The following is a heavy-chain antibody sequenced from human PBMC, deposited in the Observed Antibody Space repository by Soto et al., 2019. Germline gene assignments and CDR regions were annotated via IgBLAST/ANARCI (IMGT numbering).Heavy chain of an antibody. Sequence: QVQLQESGPGLVKPSETLSLTCTVSGGSISSYYWSWIRQPPGKGLEWIGYIYYSGSTNYNPSLKGRVTISVDTSKNQFSLKLSSVTAADTAVYYCARGGFSFRSYYYYGMDVWGQGTTVTVSS. CDR1: GGSISSYY. CDR2: IYYSGST. CDR3: ARGGFSFRSYYYYGMDV. J-gene: IGHJ6*02. D-gene: IGHD2-15*01. V-gene: IGHV4-59*01.